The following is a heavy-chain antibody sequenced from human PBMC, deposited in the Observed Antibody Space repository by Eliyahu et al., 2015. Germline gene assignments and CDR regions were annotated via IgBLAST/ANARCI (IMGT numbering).Heavy chain of an antibody. Sequence: EVHMLDSGGGLIQPGGSLRLSXVAAGFTFSDFAMXWVRQAPGKGLEWVSCVSEGGDRTYYADSVKGRFTVSRDNSKNTLHLQMDSLRAEDTAVYYCVKVHYTVSYDSWGQGILVTVSS. CDR3: VKVHYTVSYDS. D-gene: IGHD5/OR15-5a*01. CDR1: GFTFSDFA. CDR2: VSEGGDRT. J-gene: IGHJ4*02. V-gene: IGHV3-23*01.